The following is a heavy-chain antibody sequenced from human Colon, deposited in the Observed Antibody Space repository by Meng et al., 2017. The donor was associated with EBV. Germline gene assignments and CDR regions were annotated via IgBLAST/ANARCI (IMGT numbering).Heavy chain of an antibody. CDR3: ARRRGGSGRDC. V-gene: IGHV4-39*01. Sequence: QLRESGPGLVKPSATLSLTGTVSGGSISSSHYYWGWVRQPPGKGLQWIGTIYPSGSTSYNPSLQSRVTMFVDTSKNQFSLMLTSVTATDTAVYYCARRRGGSGRDCWGQGTLVTVSS. D-gene: IGHD3-10*01. CDR1: GGSISSSHYY. CDR2: IYPSGST. J-gene: IGHJ4*02.